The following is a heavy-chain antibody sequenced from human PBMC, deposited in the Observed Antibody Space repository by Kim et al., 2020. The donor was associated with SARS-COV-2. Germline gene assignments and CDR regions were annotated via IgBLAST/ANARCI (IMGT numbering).Heavy chain of an antibody. CDR1: GYTFVNYY. CDR2: IHPGGSYP. D-gene: IGHD3-16*01. V-gene: IGHV1-46*01. CDR3: ARDWGGADY. Sequence: ASVKVSCKASGYTFVNYYIQWVRQAPGQGLEWMGKIHPGGSYPTYAQKFQGRVTLTRDTSTSTIYMELDNLRADDTAIYYCARDWGGADYWGQGSLVTVSS. J-gene: IGHJ4*02.